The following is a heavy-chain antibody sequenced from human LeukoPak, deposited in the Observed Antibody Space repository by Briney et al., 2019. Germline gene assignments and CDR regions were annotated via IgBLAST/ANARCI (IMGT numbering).Heavy chain of an antibody. CDR3: AKASHRVTIHRNFQH. D-gene: IGHD2-21*02. CDR1: GFTFSSYA. V-gene: IGHV3-23*01. Sequence: PGGSLRLSCAASGFTFSSYAMSWVRQAPGKGLEWVSAISGSGGSTYYADSVKGRFTISRDNSKNTLYLQMNSLRAEDTAVYYCAKASHRVTIHRNFQHWGQGTLVTVSS. CDR2: ISGSGGST. J-gene: IGHJ1*01.